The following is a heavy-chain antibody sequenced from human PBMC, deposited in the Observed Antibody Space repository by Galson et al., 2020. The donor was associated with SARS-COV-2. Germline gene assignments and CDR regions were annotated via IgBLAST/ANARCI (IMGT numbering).Heavy chain of an antibody. Sequence: SETLSLTCTVSGGSISSSSYYWGWIRQPPGKGLEWIGSIYYSGSTYYNPSLKSRVTISVDTSKNQFSLKLSSVTAADTAVYYCASLGIVATAYWGQGTLVTVSS. CDR2: IYYSGST. CDR3: ASLGIVATAY. D-gene: IGHD5-12*01. J-gene: IGHJ4*02. CDR1: GGSISSSSYY. V-gene: IGHV4-39*01.